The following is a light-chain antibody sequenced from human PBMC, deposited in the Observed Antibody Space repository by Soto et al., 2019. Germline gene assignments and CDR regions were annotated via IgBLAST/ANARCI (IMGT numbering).Light chain of an antibody. J-gene: IGKJ1*01. CDR1: QTINNW. CDR3: QQYSTYLT. V-gene: IGKV1-5*01. CDR2: DAS. Sequence: DIQMTQSPPTLSASVGDRVTITCRASQTINNWLAWYQQKPGKAPKLLIYDASSLESGVPSRFSGSGSGTECTLTISSLQTDDFATYYCQQYSTYLTFGQGTKVEIK.